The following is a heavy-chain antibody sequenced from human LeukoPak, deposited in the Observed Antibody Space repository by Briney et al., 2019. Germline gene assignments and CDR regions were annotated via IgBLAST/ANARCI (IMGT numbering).Heavy chain of an antibody. D-gene: IGHD2-2*01. V-gene: IGHV4-59*01. CDR3: ARSNCSGTNCYLPFDP. Sequence: SETLSLTCTVSGGSINSDYWSWIRQPPGKGLEWIAYIYYNAITKYNPSLKSRVAISVDTSKNQFSLRLSSVTAADTALYYCARSNCSGTNCYLPFDPWGPGTLVTVSS. J-gene: IGHJ5*02. CDR2: IYYNAIT. CDR1: GGSINSDY.